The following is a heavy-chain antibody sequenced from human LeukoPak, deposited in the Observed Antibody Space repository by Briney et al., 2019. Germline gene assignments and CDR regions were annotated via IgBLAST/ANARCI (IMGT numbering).Heavy chain of an antibody. CDR2: IYYSGST. V-gene: IGHV4-59*01. CDR1: GGSISSYY. J-gene: IGHJ5*02. CDR3: ASYSSGWPNYNWFDP. D-gene: IGHD6-19*01. Sequence: TSETLSLTCTVSGGSISSYYWSWLRQPPGKGLEWIGYIYYSGSTNYNPSLKSRVTISVDTSKNQFSLKLSSVTAADTAVYYCASYSSGWPNYNWFDPWGQGALVNVSS.